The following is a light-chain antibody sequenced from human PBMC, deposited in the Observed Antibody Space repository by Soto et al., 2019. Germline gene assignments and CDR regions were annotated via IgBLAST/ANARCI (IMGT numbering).Light chain of an antibody. CDR1: QGISSA. V-gene: IGKV1-13*01. CDR3: QQFNNYLT. J-gene: IGKJ5*01. CDR2: DAS. Sequence: AIQLTQSPSSLSASIGDRVTITCRASQGISSAVACYQQKPGKAPKLLIYDASSLESGVPSRFSGSGSGTDFTLTISSLQPEDFATYYCQQFNNYLTFGQGTRLEIK.